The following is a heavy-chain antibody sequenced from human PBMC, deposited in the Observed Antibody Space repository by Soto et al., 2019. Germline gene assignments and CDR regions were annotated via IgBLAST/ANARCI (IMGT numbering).Heavy chain of an antibody. CDR1: GFTFSSYW. D-gene: IGHD6-13*01. J-gene: IGHJ4*02. Sequence: AGGSLRLSCAASGFTFSSYWMSWVRQAPGKGLEWVANIKQDGSEKYYVDSVKGRFTISRDNAKNSLYLQMNSLRAEDTAVYYCARGGYSSSWYWTPVDYWGQGTLVTVSS. CDR3: ARGGYSSSWYWTPVDY. CDR2: IKQDGSEK. V-gene: IGHV3-7*04.